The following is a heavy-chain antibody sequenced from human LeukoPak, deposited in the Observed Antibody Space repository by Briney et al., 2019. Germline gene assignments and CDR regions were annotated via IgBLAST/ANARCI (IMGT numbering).Heavy chain of an antibody. V-gene: IGHV3-21*01. CDR3: ARDLRTKYSSSWYGPFDY. CDR2: ISSSSSYI. Sequence: GGSLRLSCAASGFTFSSYSMNWVRQAPGKGLEWVSSISSSSSYIYYADSVKGRFTISRDNAKNSLYLQMNSLRAEDTAVYYCARDLRTKYSSSWYGPFDYWGQGTLVTVSS. J-gene: IGHJ4*02. D-gene: IGHD6-13*01. CDR1: GFTFSSYS.